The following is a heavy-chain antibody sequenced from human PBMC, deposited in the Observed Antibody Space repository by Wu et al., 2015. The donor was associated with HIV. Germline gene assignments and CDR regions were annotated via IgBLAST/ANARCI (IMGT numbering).Heavy chain of an antibody. CDR2: VNPNTGHT. CDR3: ARGGTNSTSQYYYYYYMDV. J-gene: IGHJ6*03. CDR1: GYTFYGFY. V-gene: IGHV1-2*02. Sequence: QVQLVQSGAEVKKPGASVKLSCKASGYTFYGFYLHWVRQAPGQGLEWMGWVNPNTGHTEVSQKFQGRVTMTRDTSVNTAFMQLSSLTSDDTGVYYCARGGTNSTSQYYYYYYMDVWGKGTTVTVSS. D-gene: IGHD2-2*01.